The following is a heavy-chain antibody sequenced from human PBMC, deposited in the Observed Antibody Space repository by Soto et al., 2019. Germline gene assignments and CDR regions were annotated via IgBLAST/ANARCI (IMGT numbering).Heavy chain of an antibody. CDR1: GFRFDDYN. CDR2: ISWNGANT. J-gene: IGHJ4*01. D-gene: IGHD3-10*01. Sequence: PGGSLRLSCAASGFRFDDYNMHWVRQAPGKGLEWVSFISWNGANTFYADSVKGRFTISRDSSKKSVSLQINSLRAEDTAVYYCARDSGYGSGASVNHYLDYWGHGTLVTVSS. V-gene: IGHV3-43*01. CDR3: ARDSGYGSGASVNHYLDY.